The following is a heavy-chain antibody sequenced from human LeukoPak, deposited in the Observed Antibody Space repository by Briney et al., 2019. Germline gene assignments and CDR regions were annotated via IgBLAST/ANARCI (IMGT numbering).Heavy chain of an antibody. V-gene: IGHV3-30*02. J-gene: IGHJ4*02. CDR3: ARDYDFWSGYYSPTRGYFGY. CDR1: GFTFSGSG. Sequence: GGSLRLSCAASGFTFSGSGMHWVRQAPGKGLEWVTFIRYDGSNRYYTDSVKGRFTISRDNSKNTLYLQMDSLRAEDTAVYYCARDYDFWSGYYSPTRGYFGYWGQGTLVTVSS. CDR2: IRYDGSNR. D-gene: IGHD3-3*01.